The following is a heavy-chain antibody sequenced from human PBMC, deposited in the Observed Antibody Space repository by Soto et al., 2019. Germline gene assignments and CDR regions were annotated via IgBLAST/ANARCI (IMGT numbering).Heavy chain of an antibody. CDR3: ARDSEDTAMARYYYYYGMDV. CDR2: ISAYNGDT. J-gene: IGHJ6*02. V-gene: IGHV1-18*01. D-gene: IGHD5-18*01. CDR1: GYSFTNYG. Sequence: ASVKVSCKASGYSFTNYGITWVRQAPGQGFEWMGWISAYNGDTNYAQKLQGRVTMTTDASTSTAYMELSRLRSDDTAVYYCARDSEDTAMARYYYYYGMDVWGQGTTVTVSS.